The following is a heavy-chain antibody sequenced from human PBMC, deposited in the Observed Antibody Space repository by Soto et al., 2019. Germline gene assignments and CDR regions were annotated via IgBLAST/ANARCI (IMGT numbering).Heavy chain of an antibody. D-gene: IGHD6-19*01. J-gene: IGHJ4*02. Sequence: QVQLVESGGGLVKPGGSLRLSCAGSGFTFSDYYMSWIRQAPGKGLERVSYISSSGSTIYYADSVKGRFTISRDNAKNSLYLQMNSLRAEDTAVYYCARAEEPGWLEYLPSWGQGTLVTVSS. V-gene: IGHV3-11*01. CDR3: ARAEEPGWLEYLPS. CDR2: ISSSGSTI. CDR1: GFTFSDYY.